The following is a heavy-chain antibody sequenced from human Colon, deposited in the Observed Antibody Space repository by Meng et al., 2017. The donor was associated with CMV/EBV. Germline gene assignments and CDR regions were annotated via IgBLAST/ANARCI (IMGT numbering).Heavy chain of an antibody. V-gene: IGHV3-9*01. CDR3: AKGPYSSSSKGWFDP. CDR1: GFTFDDYA. J-gene: IGHJ5*02. Sequence: SLKISCAASGFTFDDYAMHWVRQAPGKGLEWVSGISWNSGSIGYADSMKGRFTISRDNAKNSLYLQMNSLRAEDTALYYCAKGPYSSSSKGWFDPWGQGTLVTVSS. CDR2: ISWNSGSI. D-gene: IGHD6-6*01.